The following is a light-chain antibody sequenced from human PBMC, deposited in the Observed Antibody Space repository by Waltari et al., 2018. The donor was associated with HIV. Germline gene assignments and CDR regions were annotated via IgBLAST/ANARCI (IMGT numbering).Light chain of an antibody. CDR3: CSYTGSSTRRPYV. CDR2: EGS. J-gene: IGLJ1*01. V-gene: IGLV2-23*01. CDR1: SSDVGSYNL. Sequence: QSALTQPASVSGSPGQSITISCTGTSSDVGSYNLVSWYQQHPGKAPKVMIYEGSKRPSGVSNRVAGSKSGNTASLTISGLQAEDEADYYCCSYTGSSTRRPYVFGTGTKVTVL.